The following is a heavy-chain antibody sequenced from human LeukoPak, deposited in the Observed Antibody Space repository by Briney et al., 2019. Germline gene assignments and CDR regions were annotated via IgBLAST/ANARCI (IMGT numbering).Heavy chain of an antibody. Sequence: PGGSLRLSCAASGFTFRSDWMSWVRQAPGQGLEWVANIKEDGSEKYYVDSVKGRFTISRDNTKNSLYLQMDSLRAEDTAVYYCGRDVDVWGQGTTVTVSS. J-gene: IGHJ6*02. CDR1: GFTFRSDW. V-gene: IGHV3-7*04. CDR3: GRDVDV. CDR2: IKEDGSEK.